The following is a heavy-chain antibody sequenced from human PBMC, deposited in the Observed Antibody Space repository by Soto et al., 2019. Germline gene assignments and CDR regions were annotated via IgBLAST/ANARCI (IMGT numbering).Heavy chain of an antibody. J-gene: IGHJ4*02. V-gene: IGHV3-21*01. CDR3: ARRNGANNDY. D-gene: IGHD4-17*01. Sequence: PGGSLRLSCAASGFTFSSYSMNWVRQAPGKGLEWVSSISSSGFDTDYTDSVKGRLIISRDNAKNSLFLQMNSLRAEDAAVYFCARRNGANNDYWGQGTLVTVSS. CDR2: ISSSGFDT. CDR1: GFTFSSYS.